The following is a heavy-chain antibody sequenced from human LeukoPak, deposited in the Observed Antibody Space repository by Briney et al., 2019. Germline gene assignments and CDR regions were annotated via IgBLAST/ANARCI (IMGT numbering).Heavy chain of an antibody. V-gene: IGHV4-38-2*02. Sequence: SETLSLTCTVSGYSISSGYYWGWIRQPPGKGLEWIGSIYYSGSTYYNPSLKSRVTISVDTSKNQFSLKLSSVTAADTAVYYCARAARGGSSGPVGWYFDLWGRGTLVTVSS. J-gene: IGHJ2*01. D-gene: IGHD3-22*01. CDR2: IYYSGST. CDR1: GYSISSGYY. CDR3: ARAARGGSSGPVGWYFDL.